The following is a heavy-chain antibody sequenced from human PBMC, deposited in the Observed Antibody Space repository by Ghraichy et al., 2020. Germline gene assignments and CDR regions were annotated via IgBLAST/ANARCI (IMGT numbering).Heavy chain of an antibody. V-gene: IGHV1-18*01. CDR1: GYTFTSYG. D-gene: IGHD2-2*01. CDR2: ISAYNGNT. CDR3: ARARYCSSTSCYGWFDP. J-gene: IGHJ5*02. Sequence: ASVKVSCKASGYTFTSYGISWVRQAPGQGLEWMGWISAYNGNTNYAQKLQGRVTMTTDTSTSTAYMELRSLRSDDTAVYYCARARYCSSTSCYGWFDPWGQGTLVTVSS.